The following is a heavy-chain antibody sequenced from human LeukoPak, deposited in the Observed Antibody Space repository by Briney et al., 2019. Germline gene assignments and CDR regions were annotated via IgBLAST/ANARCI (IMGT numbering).Heavy chain of an antibody. CDR2: IIPIFGTA. CDR1: GGTFSSYA. D-gene: IGHD3-22*01. CDR3: ARARNNYYDSTD. Sequence: SVKVSCKASGGTFSSYAISWVRQAPGQGLEWMGGIIPIFGTANYAQKFQGRVTITADESTSTAYMELSSLRSEDTAVHYCARARNNYYDSTDWGQGTLVTVSS. J-gene: IGHJ4*02. V-gene: IGHV1-69*01.